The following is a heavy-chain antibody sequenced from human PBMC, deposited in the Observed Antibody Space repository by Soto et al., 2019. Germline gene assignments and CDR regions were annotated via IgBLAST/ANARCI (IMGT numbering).Heavy chain of an antibody. V-gene: IGHV4-31*03. CDR2: IFYSGTT. CDR1: GGSISSRGYY. D-gene: IGHD3-3*01. J-gene: IGHJ4*02. Sequence: SETLSLTCTVSGGSISSRGYYWSWIRQHPGKGLEWIGYIFYSGTTYYNPSLKSRVTISVDTSKNQFSLKLSSVTAADTAVYYCAREIMESYYDFWSGYYPSSGFDYWGQGTLVTVS. CDR3: AREIMESYYDFWSGYYPSSGFDY.